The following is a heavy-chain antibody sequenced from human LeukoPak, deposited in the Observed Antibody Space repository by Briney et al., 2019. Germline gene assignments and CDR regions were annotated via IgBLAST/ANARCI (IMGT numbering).Heavy chain of an antibody. CDR3: ARDRGTGDWFDP. D-gene: IGHD7-27*01. CDR2: IYYSGST. J-gene: IGHJ5*02. V-gene: IGHV4-59*01. Sequence: PSETLSLTCTVSGGSISSYYWSWIRQPPGKGLEWIGYIYYSGSTNYNPSLKSRVTISLDTSKNQFSLKLRSVTAADTAVYYCARDRGTGDWFDPWGQGALVTVSP. CDR1: GGSISSYY.